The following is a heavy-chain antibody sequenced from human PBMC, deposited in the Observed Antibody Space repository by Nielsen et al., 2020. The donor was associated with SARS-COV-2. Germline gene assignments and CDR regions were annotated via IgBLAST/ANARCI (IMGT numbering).Heavy chain of an antibody. J-gene: IGHJ3*02. CDR3: ARDSGGSYPRLVAFDI. D-gene: IGHD1-26*01. CDR2: INPSGGST. V-gene: IGHV1-46*01. Sequence: ASVKVSCKASGYTFTSDYMHWVRQAPGQGLEWMGIINPSGGSTSYAQKFQGRVTMTRDTSTSTVYMELSSLRSEDTAVYYCARDSGGSYPRLVAFDIWGQGTMVTVSS. CDR1: GYTFTSDY.